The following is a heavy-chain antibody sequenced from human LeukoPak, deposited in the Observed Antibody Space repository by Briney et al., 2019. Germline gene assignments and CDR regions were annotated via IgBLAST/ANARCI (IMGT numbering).Heavy chain of an antibody. CDR3: ARDLPRDGYTHDAFDI. V-gene: IGHV4-34*01. CDR1: GGSFSGYY. D-gene: IGHD5-24*01. J-gene: IGHJ3*02. CDR2: INHSGST. Sequence: SETLSLTCAVYGGSFSGYYWSWIRQPPGKGLEWIGEINHSGSTNYNPSLKSRVTISVDTSKNQFSLKLSSVTAADTAVYYCARDLPRDGYTHDAFDIWGQGTMVTVSS.